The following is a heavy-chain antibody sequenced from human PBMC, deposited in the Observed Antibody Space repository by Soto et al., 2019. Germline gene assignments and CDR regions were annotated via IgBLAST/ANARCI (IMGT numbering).Heavy chain of an antibody. CDR1: GFTFSSYA. Sequence: PGGSLRLSCAASGFTFSSYAMSWVRQAPGKGLEWVSAISGSGGSTYYADSVKGRFTISRDNSKNTLYLQMNSLRAEDTAVYYWANEETITGSGLCDHWGQGSLVRVSS. J-gene: IGHJ4*02. CDR2: ISGSGGST. V-gene: IGHV3-23*01. D-gene: IGHD3-22*01. CDR3: ANEETITGSGLCDH.